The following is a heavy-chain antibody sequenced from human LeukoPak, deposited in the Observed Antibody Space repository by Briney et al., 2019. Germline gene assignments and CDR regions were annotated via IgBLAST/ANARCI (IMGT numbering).Heavy chain of an antibody. V-gene: IGHV3-30*04. J-gene: IGHJ4*02. Sequence: GGSLRLSCAASGFTFNSYSMHWVRQAPGKGLEWVAVISYDGSNKYYADSVKGRFTISRDNSKNTLYLQMNSLRAEDTALYYCARDRRYSYGSPFDYWGQGTLVTVSS. CDR3: ARDRRYSYGSPFDY. CDR2: ISYDGSNK. D-gene: IGHD5-18*01. CDR1: GFTFNSYS.